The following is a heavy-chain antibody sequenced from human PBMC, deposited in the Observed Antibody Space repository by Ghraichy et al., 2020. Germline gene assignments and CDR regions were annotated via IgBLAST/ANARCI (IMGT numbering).Heavy chain of an antibody. CDR1: GFTFSSYA. D-gene: IGHD3-9*01. CDR2: ISGSGGST. V-gene: IGHV3-23*01. CDR3: AKDRRKLYYDILTGYFFDY. J-gene: IGHJ4*02. Sequence: GESLNISCAASGFTFSSYAMSWVRQAPGKGLEWVSAISGSGGSTYYADSVKGRFTISRDNSKNTLYLQMNSLRAEDTAVYYCAKDRRKLYYDILTGYFFDYWGQGTLVTVSS.